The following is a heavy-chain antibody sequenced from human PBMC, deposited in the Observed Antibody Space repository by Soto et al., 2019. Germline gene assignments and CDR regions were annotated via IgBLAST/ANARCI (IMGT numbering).Heavy chain of an antibody. CDR2: IWHDGSKE. CDR3: ARDRGSDDPIDY. V-gene: IGHV3-33*01. D-gene: IGHD2-21*01. CDR1: GFTLRSYG. J-gene: IGHJ4*02. Sequence: QVQLVESGGGVVQPGRSLRLSCGASGFTLRSYGLHWVRQAPGKGLEWVAVIWHDGSKEYYADSVKGRFTISRDNSKNTLYLQMNNLRAEDTAVYYCARDRGSDDPIDYWGQGTLVTVSS.